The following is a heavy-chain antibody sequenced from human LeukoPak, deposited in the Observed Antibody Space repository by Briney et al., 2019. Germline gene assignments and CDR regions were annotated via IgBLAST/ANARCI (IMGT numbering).Heavy chain of an antibody. CDR3: GRGRSSRYSHQGYYYYMDV. V-gene: IGHV4-34*01. D-gene: IGHD1-1*01. J-gene: IGHJ6*03. CDR1: GGSFSGYY. CDR2: INHSGST. Sequence: PLETLSLTCAVYGGSFSGYYSSWIRRPPGKGLEWFGEINHSGSTNYNPSLKSRVTISLDTSKNQFSLKLSSVTAADTAVYYCGRGRSSRYSHQGYYYYMDVWGKGTTVTVSS.